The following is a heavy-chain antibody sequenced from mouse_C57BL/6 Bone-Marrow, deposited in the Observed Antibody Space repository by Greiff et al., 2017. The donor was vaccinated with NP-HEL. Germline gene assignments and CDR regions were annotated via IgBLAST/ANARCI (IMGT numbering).Heavy chain of an antibody. V-gene: IGHV1-47*01. CDR2: FHPYKEDT. Sequence: VQLQQSGAELVKPGASVKMSCKASGYTFTTYPIEWVKQNHGKSLEWIGNFHPYKEDTEYKEKFKNKATLTVEKSYSTVYLELSRLTSDDSSVYYCARGGNYWYYFDYWGQGTTLTVSS. CDR1: GYTFTTYP. CDR3: ARGGNYWYYFDY. J-gene: IGHJ2*01. D-gene: IGHD2-1*01.